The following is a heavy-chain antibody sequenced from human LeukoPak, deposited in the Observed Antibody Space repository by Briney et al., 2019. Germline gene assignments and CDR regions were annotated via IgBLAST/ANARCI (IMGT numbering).Heavy chain of an antibody. D-gene: IGHD6-13*01. Sequence: GASVKVSCKASGYTFASYYMHWVRQAPGQGLEWMGIINPSGGSTSYAQKFQGRVTMTRDMSTSTVYMELSSLRSEDTAVYYCARGAPSIAAAGHPPSDYYYMDVWGKGTTVTVSS. CDR2: INPSGGST. CDR3: ARGAPSIAAAGHPPSDYYYMDV. V-gene: IGHV1-46*01. CDR1: GYTFASYY. J-gene: IGHJ6*03.